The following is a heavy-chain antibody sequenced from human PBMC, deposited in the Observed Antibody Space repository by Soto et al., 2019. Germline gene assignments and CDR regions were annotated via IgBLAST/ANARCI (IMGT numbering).Heavy chain of an antibody. CDR1: GFTFSNNW. J-gene: IGHJ5*02. CDR2: INSDGSST. CDR3: ARRGLGYCGDAGCYGWFDP. D-gene: IGHD2-15*01. V-gene: IGHV3-74*01. Sequence: GGSLRLSCAASGFTFSNNWMYWVRQAPGKGPVWVSRINSDGSSTYYADSVKGRFTISRDNAKNTLYLQMNSLTAADTAVYYCARRGLGYCGDAGCYGWFDPWGQGTLVTVSS.